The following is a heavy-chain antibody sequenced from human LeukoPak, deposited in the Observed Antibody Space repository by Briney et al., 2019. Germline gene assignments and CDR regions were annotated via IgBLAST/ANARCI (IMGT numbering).Heavy chain of an antibody. Sequence: VASVKVFCKASGYTFSSFGITWVRQAPGQGLEWMGWISPYDDSTAYGQKFQGRVTMTRDTSTNTAYMELRSLTSDDTAMYYCAKVDPPIAVGAPGDAFDLWGQGTMVIVSS. CDR1: GYTFSSFG. J-gene: IGHJ3*01. CDR3: AKVDPPIAVGAPGDAFDL. CDR2: ISPYDDST. D-gene: IGHD6-19*01. V-gene: IGHV1-18*01.